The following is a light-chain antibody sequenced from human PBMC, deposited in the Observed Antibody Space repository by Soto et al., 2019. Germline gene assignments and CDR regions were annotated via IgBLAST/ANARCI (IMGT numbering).Light chain of an antibody. CDR3: QQYCSSPPLT. J-gene: IGKJ4*01. Sequence: EIVLTQSPGTLSLSPGERATLSCRASQSVSSSYLAWYQQKPGQAPRLLIYGASSRATGIPDRFSGSGSGTDFTLTISRLEPEDFAVYYCQQYCSSPPLTFGGWTKVESK. CDR1: QSVSSSY. V-gene: IGKV3-20*01. CDR2: GAS.